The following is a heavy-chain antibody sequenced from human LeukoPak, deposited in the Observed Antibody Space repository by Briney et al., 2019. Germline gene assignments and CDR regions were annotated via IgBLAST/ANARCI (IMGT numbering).Heavy chain of an antibody. CDR1: GGSFSGYY. CDR2: INHSGST. J-gene: IGHJ4*02. CDR3: ARGNGYFDY. V-gene: IGHV4-34*01. Sequence: SETLSLTCAVYGGSFSGYYWSWIRQPPGKGLEWIGEINHSGSTNYNPSLKSRVTISEDTSKNQFSLKLSSVTAADTAVYYCARGNGYFDYWGQGTLVTVSS.